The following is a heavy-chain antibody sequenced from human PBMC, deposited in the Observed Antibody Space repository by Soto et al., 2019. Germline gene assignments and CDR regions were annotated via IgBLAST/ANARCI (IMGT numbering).Heavy chain of an antibody. V-gene: IGHV1-2*04. J-gene: IGHJ6*02. CDR2: INPNSGTT. Sequence: QVQLVQSRAEVKKPGASVKVSCKDSGYTFTDYYMHWVRQAPGQRLEWMGWINPNSGTTNYAQKFQGWVTLTRDTAITTVYMEVSRRSSDDTAVYYCARVPRVVYYGMEVWGQGTTVTVSS. CDR3: ARVPRVVYYGMEV. D-gene: IGHD2-15*01. CDR1: GYTFTDYY.